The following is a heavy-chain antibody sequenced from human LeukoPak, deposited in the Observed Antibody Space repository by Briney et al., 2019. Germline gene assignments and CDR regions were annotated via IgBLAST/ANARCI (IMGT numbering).Heavy chain of an antibody. J-gene: IGHJ3*02. V-gene: IGHV3-33*01. CDR3: ARDTVLAVAGTQGAFDI. CDR1: GVTFGSYG. CDR2: IWYDGSNK. Sequence: QPGGSLRLSCAASGVTFGSYGMHWVRQAPGKGLEWVAVIWYDGSNKYYADSVKGRFTISRDNSKNTLYLQMNSLRAEDTAVYYCARDTVLAVAGTQGAFDIWGQGTMVTVSS. D-gene: IGHD6-19*01.